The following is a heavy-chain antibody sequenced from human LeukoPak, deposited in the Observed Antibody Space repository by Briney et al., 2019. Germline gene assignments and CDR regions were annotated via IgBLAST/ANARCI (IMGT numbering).Heavy chain of an antibody. D-gene: IGHD3-16*01. Sequence: PGGSLRLSCAGSGFTFRYYSMTWVRQAPGKGLEWVSSISTKSDYIRYADSVKGRFTISRDNANNSVYLQMNSVRAEDTAVYYCARVGGEYVVSDYWGQGTLVAVSS. CDR2: ISTKSDYI. CDR3: ARVGGEYVVSDY. CDR1: GFTFRYYS. J-gene: IGHJ4*02. V-gene: IGHV3-21*01.